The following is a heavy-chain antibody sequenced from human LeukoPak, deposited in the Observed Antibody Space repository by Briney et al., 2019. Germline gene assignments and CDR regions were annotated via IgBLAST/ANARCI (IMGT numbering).Heavy chain of an antibody. V-gene: IGHV3-21*01. Sequence: GGSLLLSCAASGFTFSSYSMNWVRQAPGKGLEWVSSISSSSSYIYYVDSVKGRFTISRDNAKNSPYLQMNSLRAEDTAVYYCARDSGTTGEVKFDPWGQGTLVTVSA. CDR1: GFTFSSYS. D-gene: IGHD3-10*01. J-gene: IGHJ5*02. CDR2: ISSSSSYI. CDR3: ARDSGTTGEVKFDP.